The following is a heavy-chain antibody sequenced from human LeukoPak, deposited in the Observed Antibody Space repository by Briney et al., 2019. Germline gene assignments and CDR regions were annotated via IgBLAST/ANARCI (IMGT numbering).Heavy chain of an antibody. J-gene: IGHJ6*02. CDR1: GGSFSGYY. CDR2: INHSGST. Sequence: GSLSLTCAVYGGSFSGYYWSWIRQPPGKGLEWIGEINHSGSTNYNPSLKSRVTISVDTSKNQFSLKLSSVTAADTAVYYCARWGMDVWGQGTTVTVSS. V-gene: IGHV4-34*01. CDR3: ARWGMDV.